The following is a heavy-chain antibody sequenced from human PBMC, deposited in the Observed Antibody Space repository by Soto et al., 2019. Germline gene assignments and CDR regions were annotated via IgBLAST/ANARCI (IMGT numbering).Heavy chain of an antibody. D-gene: IGHD1-1*01. CDR1: GYGFTTYG. CDR2: ISAHNGNT. J-gene: IGHJ4*02. V-gene: IGHV1-18*01. CDR3: ARGRYGDY. Sequence: QVHLVQSGAEVKKPGASVKVSCKGSGYGFTTYGITWVRQAPGQGLEWMAWISAHNGNTNYAQKLQGSVTVTIDTSTSTAYMELRSLRSDDAAVYCCARGRYGDYWGQGALVTVSS.